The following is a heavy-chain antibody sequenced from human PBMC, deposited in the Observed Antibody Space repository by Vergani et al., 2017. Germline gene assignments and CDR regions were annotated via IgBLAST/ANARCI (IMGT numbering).Heavy chain of an antibody. Sequence: QVQLQESGPGLVKPSQTLSLTCTVSGDSISSGDYYWSWIRQPPGKGLEWIGYIHYSGSNYYNPSLKSRVTISVDTSKNQFSLKLSSVTAADTAVYYCAGRGIYGSGSYLPLDYWGQGTLVTVSS. D-gene: IGHD3-10*01. CDR1: GDSISSGDYY. CDR2: IHYSGSN. V-gene: IGHV4-30-4*08. J-gene: IGHJ4*02. CDR3: AGRGIYGSGSYLPLDY.